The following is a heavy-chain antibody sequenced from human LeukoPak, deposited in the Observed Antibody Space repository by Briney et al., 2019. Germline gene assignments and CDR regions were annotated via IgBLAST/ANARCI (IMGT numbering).Heavy chain of an antibody. CDR1: RGSVTTYS. Sequence: ETLSLTCTVSRGSVTTYSWSWIRQPAGKGLGWVARLSGSGDTNFNPSLKTRVTMSADESKNQFSLHLRSVTAADTAVYFCARDLTLTVAFDIWGQGTVVTVCS. CDR3: ARDLTLTVAFDI. V-gene: IGHV4-4*07. D-gene: IGHD3-16*01. CDR2: LSGSGDT. J-gene: IGHJ3*02.